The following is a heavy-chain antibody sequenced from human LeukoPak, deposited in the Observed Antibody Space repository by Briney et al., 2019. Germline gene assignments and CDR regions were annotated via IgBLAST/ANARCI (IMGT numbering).Heavy chain of an antibody. CDR3: IWRYSYGSSY. CDR1: GFTFGDYA. V-gene: IGHV3-49*04. D-gene: IGHD5-18*01. J-gene: IGHJ4*02. CDR2: IRSKAYGGTT. Sequence: GGSLRLSCTASGFTFGDYAKSWVRQAPGKGLEWVGFIRSKAYGGTTEYAASVKGRFTISRDDSKSIAYLQMNSLKTEDTAVYYCIWRYSYGSSYWGQGTLVTVSS.